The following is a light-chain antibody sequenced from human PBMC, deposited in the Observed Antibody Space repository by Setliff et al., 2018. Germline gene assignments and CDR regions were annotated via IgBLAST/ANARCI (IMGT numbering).Light chain of an antibody. CDR3: FSYTSSSSEV. CDR1: SSDVGGYDY. J-gene: IGLJ1*01. V-gene: IGLV2-14*03. Sequence: QSVLTQPASVSGSPGQSITISCTGSSSDVGGYDYVSWYQHHPGRAPKFMIYGVTKRPSGVSNRFSGSKSGNTASLTISGLQAEDEADYYCFSYTSSSSEVFGSGTKVTVL. CDR2: GVT.